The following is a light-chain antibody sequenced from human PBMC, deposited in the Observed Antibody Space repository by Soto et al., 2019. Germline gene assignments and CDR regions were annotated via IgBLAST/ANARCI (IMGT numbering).Light chain of an antibody. CDR2: ESS. CDR1: QSVRSY. J-gene: IGKJ5*01. V-gene: IGKV3-11*01. Sequence: VLTKPPATLALSRGARSTLSCRAIQSVRSYLNWYEQKRGKAPRLLMYESSNRATGIPARFSGSGSGTDFTLTISSLEPEDFAVYYCQQRSNWQVTFGQGTRLEIK. CDR3: QQRSNWQVT.